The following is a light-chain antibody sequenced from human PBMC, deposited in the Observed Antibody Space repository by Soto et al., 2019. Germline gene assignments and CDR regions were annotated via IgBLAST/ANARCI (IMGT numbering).Light chain of an antibody. CDR1: QSVSTN. Sequence: EIVMTQSPATLSVSPGDTAILSCRASQSVSTNLAWYQQKPGQAPRLLIYCASTRATDIPARFTVSGSGTEFTLTISSLQSEDFTVYYCQEYNDWPLFTFGPGTRVDFK. CDR3: QEYNDWPLFT. V-gene: IGKV3-15*01. J-gene: IGKJ3*01. CDR2: CAS.